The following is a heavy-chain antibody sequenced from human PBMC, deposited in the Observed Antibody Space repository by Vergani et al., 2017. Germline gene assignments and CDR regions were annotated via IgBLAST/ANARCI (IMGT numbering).Heavy chain of an antibody. V-gene: IGHV5-51*01. D-gene: IGHD1-1*01. Sequence: EVELVQSGPEMRKPGASLKISCKGSEYSFGNYWIGWVRQRPGKGLEWMGIIYPADSDTRYSPSFQGQVTISADKSISTAFLQWDSLKASDTALYYCARQTTYTDSWGQGTLVTVSS. CDR2: IYPADSDT. CDR3: ARQTTYTDS. J-gene: IGHJ4*02. CDR1: EYSFGNYW.